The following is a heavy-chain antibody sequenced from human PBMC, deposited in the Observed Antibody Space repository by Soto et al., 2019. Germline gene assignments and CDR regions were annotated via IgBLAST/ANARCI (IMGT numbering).Heavy chain of an antibody. J-gene: IGHJ4*02. CDR2: INSDGTI. Sequence: GGSLRLSCAASGFTFSSYSMNWVRQAPGKGLEWVSYINSDGTIYYADSVEGRFTISRDNTKNSLYLQMDSLRDEDTAVYYCARSFDYWGQGTLVTVSS. CDR3: ARSFDY. CDR1: GFTFSSYS. V-gene: IGHV3-48*02.